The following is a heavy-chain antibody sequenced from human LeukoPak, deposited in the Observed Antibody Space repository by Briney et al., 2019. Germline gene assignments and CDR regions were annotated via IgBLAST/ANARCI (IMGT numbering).Heavy chain of an antibody. CDR2: ISSSSSYI. Sequence: GGSLRLSCAASGFTFSSYSMNWARQAPGKGLEWVSSISSSSSYIYYADSVKGRFTISRDNAKNSLYLQMNSLRAEDTAVYYCARDQRGSYYVHAFDIWGQGTMVTVSS. CDR3: ARDQRGSYYVHAFDI. J-gene: IGHJ3*02. CDR1: GFTFSSYS. D-gene: IGHD1-26*01. V-gene: IGHV3-21*01.